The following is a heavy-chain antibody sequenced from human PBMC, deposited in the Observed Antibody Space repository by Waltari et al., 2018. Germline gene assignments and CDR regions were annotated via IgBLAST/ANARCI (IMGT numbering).Heavy chain of an antibody. CDR1: GGSFSGYH. Sequence: QVQLRQWGAGLLKPSETLSLTCAVYGGSFSGYHWSWIRQPPGKGLEWIGEINHSGNTNQNPSLKSRVTISVDTSKNQFSLKLTSVTAADTAVYYCARNWKLRGGMDVWGKGTTVTVSS. J-gene: IGHJ6*03. CDR2: INHSGNT. D-gene: IGHD1-26*01. V-gene: IGHV4-34*02. CDR3: ARNWKLRGGMDV.